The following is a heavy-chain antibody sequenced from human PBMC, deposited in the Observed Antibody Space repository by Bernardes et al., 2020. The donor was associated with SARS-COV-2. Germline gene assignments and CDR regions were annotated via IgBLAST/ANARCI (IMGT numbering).Heavy chain of an antibody. D-gene: IGHD3-10*01. CDR3: ARQSTSYYYGSGTYI. V-gene: IGHV1-18*01. CDR2: ISAYNGKT. J-gene: IGHJ4*02. CDR1: GYTLTSYG. Sequence: ASVKVSCKASGYTLTSYGLTWVRQAPGQGLEWMGWISAYNGKTNYAQKFQGRVTMTTDTSTSTAYMELRSLRSDDTAIYYCARQSTSYYYGSGTYIWGQGTLVTVSS.